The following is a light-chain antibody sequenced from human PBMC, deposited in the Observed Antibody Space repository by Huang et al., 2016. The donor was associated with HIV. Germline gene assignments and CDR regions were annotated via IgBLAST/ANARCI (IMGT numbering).Light chain of an antibody. Sequence: EIVLTQSPGTLSLSPGERATLSCRARQSVDSIYIAWYQQRPGQAPRLLIYGASTRATGIPDRFSGSASGTDFTLTIARLEPEDFAVYYCQQYASSVHTFGQGTKLEIK. V-gene: IGKV3-20*01. J-gene: IGKJ2*01. CDR2: GAS. CDR1: QSVDSIY. CDR3: QQYASSVHT.